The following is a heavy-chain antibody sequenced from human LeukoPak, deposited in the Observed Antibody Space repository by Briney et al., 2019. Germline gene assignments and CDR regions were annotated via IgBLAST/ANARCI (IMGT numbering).Heavy chain of an antibody. CDR3: ARAPETYYYGSGSAPSPYGMDV. CDR1: GYTFTSYY. J-gene: IGHJ6*04. CDR2: INPNSGGT. V-gene: IGHV1-2*04. Sequence: ASVKVSCKASGYTFTSYYMHWVRQAPGQGLEWMGWINPNSGGTNYAQKFQGWVTMTRDTSISTAYMELSRLRSDDTAVYYCARAPETYYYGSGSAPSPYGMDVWGKGTTVTVSS. D-gene: IGHD3-10*01.